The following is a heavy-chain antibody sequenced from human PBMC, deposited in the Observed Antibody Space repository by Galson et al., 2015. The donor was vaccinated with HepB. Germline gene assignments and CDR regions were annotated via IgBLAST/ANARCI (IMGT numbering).Heavy chain of an antibody. J-gene: IGHJ3*02. CDR3: AIMVRGVDDAFDI. Sequence: SVKVSCKASGYTFTSYAMHWVRQAPGQRLEWMGWINAGNGNTKYSQKFQGRVTITRDTSASIAYMELSSLRSEDTAVYYCAIMVRGVDDAFDIWGQGTMVTVSS. D-gene: IGHD3-10*01. V-gene: IGHV1-3*01. CDR2: INAGNGNT. CDR1: GYTFTSYA.